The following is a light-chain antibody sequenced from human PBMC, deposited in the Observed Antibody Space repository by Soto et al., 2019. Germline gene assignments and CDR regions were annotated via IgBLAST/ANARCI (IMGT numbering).Light chain of an antibody. J-gene: IGKJ5*01. V-gene: IGKV3-20*01. Sequence: EIVLTQSPGTLSLSPGERATLSCRASQSVSSNYLAWYQQKPGQAPRLLIYGASSRATGIPDRFSGSGSGKDFTLTISRLEPEDFAVYYCQQDGSSRPITFGQGTRLEI. CDR2: GAS. CDR1: QSVSSNY. CDR3: QQDGSSRPIT.